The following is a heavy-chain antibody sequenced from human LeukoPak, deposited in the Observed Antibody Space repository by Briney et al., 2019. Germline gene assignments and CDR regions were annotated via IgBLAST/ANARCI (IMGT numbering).Heavy chain of an antibody. CDR1: GFTFSSYS. CDR3: ARVRRTARHLEYFQH. J-gene: IGHJ1*01. CDR2: ISSSSSYI. Sequence: GGSLRLSCAASGFTFSSYSMNWVRQAPGKGLEWVSSISSSSSYIYYADSVKGRFTISRDNAKNSLYLQMNSLRAEDTAVYYCARVRRTARHLEYFQHWGQGTLVTVSS. V-gene: IGHV3-21*01. D-gene: IGHD6-6*01.